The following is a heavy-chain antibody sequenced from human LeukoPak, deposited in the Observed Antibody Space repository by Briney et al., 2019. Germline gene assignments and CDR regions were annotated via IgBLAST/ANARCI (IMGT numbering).Heavy chain of an antibody. CDR3: ARGYSIAAPGIDY. D-gene: IGHD6-25*01. J-gene: IGHJ4*02. V-gene: IGHV4-34*01. Sequence: SETLSLTCAVYGGSFSGYYWSLIRQPPGKGLEWIGEINHSGSTNYNPSLKSRVTISVDTSKNQFSLKLSSVTAADTAVYYCARGYSIAAPGIDYWGQGTLVTVSS. CDR2: INHSGST. CDR1: GGSFSGYY.